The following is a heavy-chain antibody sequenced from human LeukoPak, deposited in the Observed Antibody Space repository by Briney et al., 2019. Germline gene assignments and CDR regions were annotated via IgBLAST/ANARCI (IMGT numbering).Heavy chain of an antibody. Sequence: SSETLSLTCSVSGGSMRSYLWSWVRQSPVRGLEWLGSVLYSGSTNYSPSLSGRVALSVDTSKRQFSLKLTSVTTADTAVYYCARANLYYFDYWGQGTPVTVSS. J-gene: IGHJ4*02. CDR3: ARANLYYFDY. CDR2: VLYSGST. V-gene: IGHV4-59*01. CDR1: GGSMRSYL.